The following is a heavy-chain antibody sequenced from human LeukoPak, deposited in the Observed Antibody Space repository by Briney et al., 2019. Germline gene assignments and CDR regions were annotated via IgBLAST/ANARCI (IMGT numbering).Heavy chain of an antibody. D-gene: IGHD2/OR15-2a*01. CDR1: GGSISNYY. CDR2: IYASGST. J-gene: IGHJ4*02. CDR3: ARDFYGDDGHHPFDY. V-gene: IGHV4-4*07. Sequence: SETLSLTCSVSGGSISNYYWNWLRQPAGKGLEWIGRIYASGSTNYNPSLKSWVTISMDKSKNHFSLNLKSVTAADTAFYYCARDFYGDDGHHPFDYWGQGIQVTVSS.